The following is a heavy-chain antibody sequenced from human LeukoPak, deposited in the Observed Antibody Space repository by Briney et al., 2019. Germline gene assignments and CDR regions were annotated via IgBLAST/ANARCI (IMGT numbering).Heavy chain of an antibody. Sequence: GESLKISCKGSGYGFTSYWIGWVRQMPGKGLEWMGIIYPGDSDTRYSPSFQGQVTISADKSISTAYLQCSSLKASDTAMYYCARHRGIAAAATVDYYMDVWGKGTTVTVSS. V-gene: IGHV5-51*01. CDR1: GYGFTSYW. CDR3: ARHRGIAAAATVDYYMDV. D-gene: IGHD6-13*01. CDR2: IYPGDSDT. J-gene: IGHJ6*03.